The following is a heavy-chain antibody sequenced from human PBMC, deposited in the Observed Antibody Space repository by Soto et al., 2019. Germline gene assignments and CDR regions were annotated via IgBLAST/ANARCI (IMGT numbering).Heavy chain of an antibody. CDR3: ASGLLRFLEWSEGAFDI. CDR2: IWYDGSNK. CDR1: GFTFSSYG. J-gene: IGHJ3*02. V-gene: IGHV3-33*01. Sequence: QVQLVESGGGVVQPGRSLRLSCAASGFTFSSYGMHWVRQAPGKGLEWVAVIWYDGSNKYYADSVKGRFTISRDTSKNTLYLQMNSLRAEDTAVYYCASGLLRFLEWSEGAFDIWGQGTMVTVSS. D-gene: IGHD3-3*01.